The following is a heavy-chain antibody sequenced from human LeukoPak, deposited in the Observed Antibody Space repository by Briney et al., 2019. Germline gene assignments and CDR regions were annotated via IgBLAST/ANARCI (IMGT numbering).Heavy chain of an antibody. V-gene: IGHV3-7*04. Sequence: GGSLRLSCAASGFTFSDAWMSWVRQAPGKGLEWVANIKQDGSEKYYVDSVKGRFTISRDNAKNSLYLQMNSLRAEDTAVYYCARYLDSSGYYFRYYGMDVWGQGTTVTVSS. J-gene: IGHJ6*02. CDR2: IKQDGSEK. CDR3: ARYLDSSGYYFRYYGMDV. CDR1: GFTFSDAW. D-gene: IGHD3-22*01.